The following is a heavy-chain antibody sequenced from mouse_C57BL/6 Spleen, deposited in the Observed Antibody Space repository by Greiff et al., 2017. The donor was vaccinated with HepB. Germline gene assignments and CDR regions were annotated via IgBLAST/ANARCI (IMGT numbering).Heavy chain of an antibody. CDR3: ARHDGGYGSSYWYFDV. CDR1: GYTFTEYT. CDR2: FYPGSGSI. Sequence: QVQLKESGAELVKPGASVKLSCKASGYTFTEYTIHWVKQRSGQGLEWIGWFYPGSGSIKYNEKFKDKATLTADKSSSTVYMELSRLTSEDSAVYFCARHDGGYGSSYWYFDVWGTGTTVTVSS. J-gene: IGHJ1*03. V-gene: IGHV1-62-2*01. D-gene: IGHD1-1*01.